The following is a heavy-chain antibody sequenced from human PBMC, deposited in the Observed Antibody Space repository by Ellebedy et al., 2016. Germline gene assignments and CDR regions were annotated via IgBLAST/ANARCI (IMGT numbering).Heavy chain of an antibody. CDR1: GGSVSSGSYY. Sequence: SETLSLTXTVSGGSVSSGSYYWSWIRQPPGKGLEWIGYIYYSGSTKYNPSLKTRVTISLDTSKNQFSLKLSSVTAADTAMYYCARCPRYCSSTCFDYWGQGTLVTVSS. D-gene: IGHD2-2*01. J-gene: IGHJ4*02. V-gene: IGHV4-61*01. CDR2: IYYSGST. CDR3: ARCPRYCSSTCFDY.